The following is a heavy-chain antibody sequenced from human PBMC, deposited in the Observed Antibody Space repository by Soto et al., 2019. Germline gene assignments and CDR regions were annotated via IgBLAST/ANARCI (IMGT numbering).Heavy chain of an antibody. V-gene: IGHV4-39*01. Sequence: PPETLSLTCTVSVGSISSWFYYWGWIRQPPGKGLEYIGSQYYAGSTYYNPSLKSRVTILVDTSKNQFSLKLSSVTAADTAVYFCARGDDFAGNDYFDYWGQGTLVTVSS. D-gene: IGHD1-1*01. CDR3: ARGDDFAGNDYFDY. CDR2: QYYAGST. CDR1: VGSISSWFYY. J-gene: IGHJ4*02.